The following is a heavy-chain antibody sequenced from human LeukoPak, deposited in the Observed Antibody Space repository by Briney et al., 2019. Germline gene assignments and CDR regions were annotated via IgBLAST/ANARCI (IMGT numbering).Heavy chain of an antibody. V-gene: IGHV3-33*06. Sequence: GGSLRLSCAAAGFTFSHYGMHWVRQTPGAGLEWVAVIWSDGSDKYYAKSVKGRFTISRDNSKNSLFLQMNSLRAEDTAVYYCAKDAQRGFDYSNSLQNWGQGILVTVSS. CDR2: IWSDGSDK. J-gene: IGHJ1*01. CDR3: AKDAQRGFDYSNSLQN. D-gene: IGHD4-11*01. CDR1: GFTFSHYG.